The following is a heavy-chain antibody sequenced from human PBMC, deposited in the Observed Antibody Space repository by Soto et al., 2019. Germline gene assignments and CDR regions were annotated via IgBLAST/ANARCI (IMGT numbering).Heavy chain of an antibody. CDR2: IRARASDT. V-gene: IGHV3-23*01. CDR3: GKDYGNSAGIMSMDV. CDR1: GFTVSSFA. Sequence: QTGGSLRLSCTTSGFTVSSFAMGWVRQAPGKGLEWVSGIRARASDTYYTDSVRGRFTISRDDSKNTLYLQMSSLTAEDTASYYCGKDYGNSAGIMSMDVWGQGTTVTVS. D-gene: IGHD1-1*01. J-gene: IGHJ6*02.